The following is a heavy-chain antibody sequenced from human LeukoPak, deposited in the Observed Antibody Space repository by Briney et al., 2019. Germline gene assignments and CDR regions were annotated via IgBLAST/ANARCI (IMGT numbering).Heavy chain of an antibody. D-gene: IGHD2-8*01. CDR1: GFTFSSYE. Sequence: PGGSLRLSCEASGFTFSSYEMSWVRQAQGKGLEWVSGLNENGMKTDDADSVQGRFIIARDNSRTTLYLQMSSIKVDDTAVYYCANLPTVYGVADSFDMWGQGTTVTVSS. CDR3: ANLPTVYGVADSFDM. V-gene: IGHV3-23*01. CDR2: LNENGMKT. J-gene: IGHJ3*02.